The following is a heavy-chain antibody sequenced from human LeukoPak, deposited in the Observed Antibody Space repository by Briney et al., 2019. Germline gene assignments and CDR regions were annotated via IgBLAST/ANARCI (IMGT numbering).Heavy chain of an antibody. CDR1: GGTFSTYA. Sequence: SVKGSCKTSGGTFSTYAISWVRQAPGHEVECMGGIIPIFGTANYAQKFQGRVTMTRDTSISTAYMELSRLRSDDTAVYYCARVPYYGSGEGIDYWGQGTLVTVSS. V-gene: IGHV1-69*05. D-gene: IGHD3-10*01. CDR2: IIPIFGTA. J-gene: IGHJ4*02. CDR3: ARVPYYGSGEGIDY.